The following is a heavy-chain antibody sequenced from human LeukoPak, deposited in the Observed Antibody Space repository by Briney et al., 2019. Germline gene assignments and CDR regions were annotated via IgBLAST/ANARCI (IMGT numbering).Heavy chain of an antibody. J-gene: IGHJ4*02. Sequence: SETLSLTCTVSAGSISSSSYYWGCIRQPPGNGLEWIGSINYSGSTYYNPSLKSRVTIARYTSKNQFSLRRSSVTAADTAVYYCASRRLGIVGAISLGYWRQGTLVTVSS. D-gene: IGHD1-26*01. CDR2: INYSGST. CDR1: AGSISSSSYY. V-gene: IGHV4-39*01. CDR3: ASRRLGIVGAISLGY.